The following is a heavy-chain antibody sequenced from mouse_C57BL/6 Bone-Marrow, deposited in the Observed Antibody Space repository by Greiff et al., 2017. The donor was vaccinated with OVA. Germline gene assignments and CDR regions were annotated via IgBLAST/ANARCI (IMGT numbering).Heavy chain of an antibody. CDR1: GYTFTSYD. Sequence: VQLQQSGPELVKPGASVKLSCKASGYTFTSYDINWVKQRPGQGLEWIGWIYPRDGSPKYNEKFKGKATLTVDTSSSTAYMELHSLTSEDSAVYFCARSYYSNYRNYAMDYWGQGTSVTVSS. CDR2: IYPRDGSP. D-gene: IGHD2-5*01. V-gene: IGHV1-85*01. J-gene: IGHJ4*01. CDR3: ARSYYSNYRNYAMDY.